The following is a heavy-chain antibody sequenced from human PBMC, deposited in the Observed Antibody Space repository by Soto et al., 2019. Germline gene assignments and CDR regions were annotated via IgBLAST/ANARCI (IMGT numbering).Heavy chain of an antibody. D-gene: IGHD5-12*01. J-gene: IGHJ4*02. V-gene: IGHV4-59*01. CDR2: IYYTGNT. CDR1: GGSISSYY. CDR3: ARAGYNIDY. Sequence: PSETLSLTCTVSGGSISSYYYSWVRQPPGKGLEWIGYIYYTGNTNYIPSLKSRVTISVDTSKNQFSLKLSSVTAVDTAVYYCARAGYNIDYWGQGTLVTVSS.